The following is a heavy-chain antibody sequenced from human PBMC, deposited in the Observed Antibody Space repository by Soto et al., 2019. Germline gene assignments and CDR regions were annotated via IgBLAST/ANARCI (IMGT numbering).Heavy chain of an antibody. V-gene: IGHV3-21*01. CDR2: INSGSSYI. CDR3: ARAPYYYDSSGYFGGMDV. J-gene: IGHJ6*02. Sequence: GGSLRLSCAASGSTFSSHGMNWVRQAPGKGLEWVSSINSGSSYIYYADSVKGRFTISRDNAKNSLYLQMNGLRAEDTAVYYCARAPYYYDSSGYFGGMDVWGQGTTVTVSS. CDR1: GSTFSSHG. D-gene: IGHD3-22*01.